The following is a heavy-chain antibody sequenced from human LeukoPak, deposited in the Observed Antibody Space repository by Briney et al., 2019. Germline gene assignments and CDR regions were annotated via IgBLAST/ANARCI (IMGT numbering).Heavy chain of an antibody. CDR1: GGSISSGSYY. CDR3: ARVHLIAAAGFTFDY. D-gene: IGHD6-13*01. Sequence: PSQTLSLTCTVSGGSISSGSYYWSWIRQPAGKGLEWIGRIYTSGSTNYNPSLKSRVTISVDTSKNQFSLKLSSVTAADTAVYYCARVHLIAAAGFTFDYWGQGILVTVSS. J-gene: IGHJ4*02. V-gene: IGHV4-61*02. CDR2: IYTSGST.